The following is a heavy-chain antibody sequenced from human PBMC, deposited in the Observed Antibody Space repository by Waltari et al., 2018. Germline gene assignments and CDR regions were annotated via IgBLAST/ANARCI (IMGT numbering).Heavy chain of an antibody. V-gene: IGHV4-34*01. D-gene: IGHD6-13*01. CDR2: INHSGST. CDR3: ARGLGIAAAGVFDY. J-gene: IGHJ4*02. Sequence: QVQLQQWGAGLLKPSETLSLTCAVYGGSFSGYYWSWIRQPPGKGLEWIGEINHSGSTNYTPSLKSRVTISVDTSKNQFSLELSSVTAADTAVYYCARGLGIAAAGVFDYWGQGTLVTVSS. CDR1: GGSFSGYY.